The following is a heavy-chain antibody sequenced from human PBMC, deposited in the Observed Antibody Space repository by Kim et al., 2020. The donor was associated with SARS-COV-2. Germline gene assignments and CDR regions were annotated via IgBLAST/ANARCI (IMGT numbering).Heavy chain of an antibody. D-gene: IGHD5-12*01. J-gene: IGHJ5*02. Sequence: SETLSLTCTVSGGSISSYYWSWIRQPPGKGLEWIGYIYYSGSTNYSPSLKSRVTISVDTSKNQFSLKLSSVTAADTAVYYCARTRRDGYNSHWFDHWGQGTLVTVSS. V-gene: IGHV4-59*13. CDR2: IYYSGST. CDR1: GGSISSYY. CDR3: ARTRRDGYNSHWFDH.